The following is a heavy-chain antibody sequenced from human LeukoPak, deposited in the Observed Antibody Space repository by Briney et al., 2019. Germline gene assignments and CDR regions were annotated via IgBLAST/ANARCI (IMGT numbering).Heavy chain of an antibody. CDR2: IYYSGST. CDR1: GGSVSSGSYY. Sequence: SETLSLTCTVSGGSVSSGSYYWSWIRQPPGKGLEWIGYIYYSGSTNYNPSLKSRVTISVDTSKNQFSLKLSSVTAADTAVYYCARRSDYDSSDYWGQGTLVTVSS. CDR3: ARRSDYDSSDY. D-gene: IGHD3-22*01. V-gene: IGHV4-61*01. J-gene: IGHJ4*02.